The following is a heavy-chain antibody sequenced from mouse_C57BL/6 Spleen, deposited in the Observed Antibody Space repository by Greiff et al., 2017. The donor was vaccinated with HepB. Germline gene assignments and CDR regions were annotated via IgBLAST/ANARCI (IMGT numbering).Heavy chain of an antibody. V-gene: IGHV1-20*01. J-gene: IGHJ2*01. D-gene: IGHD2-4*01. CDR1: GYSFTGYF. CDR3: ARNDYDVGY. Sequence: EVQLVESGPELVKPGDSVKISCKASGYSFTGYFMNWVMQSHGKSLEWIGRINPYNGDTFYNQKFKGKATLTVDKSSSTAHMELRSLTSEDSAVYYCARNDYDVGYWGQGTTLTVSS. CDR2: INPYNGDT.